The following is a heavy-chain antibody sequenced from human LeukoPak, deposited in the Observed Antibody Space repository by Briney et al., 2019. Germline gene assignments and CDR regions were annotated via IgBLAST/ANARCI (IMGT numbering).Heavy chain of an antibody. D-gene: IGHD6-19*01. Sequence: GGSLRLSCAASEFAFSVYEMYWVRQAPGKGLEWVSYISSSGDTRYYADSVKGRFTISRDNAKNSLYLQMNSLRTEDTAVYYCATLTVASTFGYWGQGALVTVSS. CDR3: ATLTVASTFGY. CDR1: EFAFSVYE. V-gene: IGHV3-48*03. J-gene: IGHJ4*02. CDR2: ISSSGDTR.